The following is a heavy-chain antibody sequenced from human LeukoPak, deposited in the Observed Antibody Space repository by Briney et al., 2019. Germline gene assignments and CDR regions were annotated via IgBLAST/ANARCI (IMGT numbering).Heavy chain of an antibody. V-gene: IGHV3-48*04. CDR2: ISSSSDII. D-gene: IGHD6-6*01. CDR3: VRVRYSSSSHYMDV. CDR1: GLTFSSFS. Sequence: PGGSLRLSCAASGLTFSSFSMNWVRQAPGKGLEWVSYISSSSDIIHYADSVKGRFTISRDNAKKSLYLEMNSLRAEDTAVYYCVRVRYSSSSHYMDVWAKGPRSPSP. J-gene: IGHJ6*03.